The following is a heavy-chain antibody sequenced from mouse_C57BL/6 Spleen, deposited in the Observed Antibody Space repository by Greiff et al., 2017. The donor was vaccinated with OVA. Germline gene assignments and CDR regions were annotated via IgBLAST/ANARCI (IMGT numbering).Heavy chain of an antibody. CDR1: GYTFTSYW. CDR3: ARSDSFFAY. Sequence: QVQLQQPGAELVKPGASVKLSCKASGYTFTSYWMQWVKQRPGQGLEWIGESDPSDSYTNYNQKFKGKATLTVDTSSSTAYMQLSSLTSEDSAVYYCARSDSFFAYWGQGTLVTVSA. J-gene: IGHJ3*01. D-gene: IGHD3-2*01. CDR2: SDPSDSYT. V-gene: IGHV1-50*01.